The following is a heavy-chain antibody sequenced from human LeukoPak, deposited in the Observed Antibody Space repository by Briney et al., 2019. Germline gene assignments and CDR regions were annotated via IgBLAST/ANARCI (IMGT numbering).Heavy chain of an antibody. D-gene: IGHD3-22*01. V-gene: IGHV1-8*03. Sequence: ASVKVSCKASGSTFTSYDINWVRQATGQGLEWMGWMNPNSGNTGYAQKFQGRVTITRNTSISTAYMELSSLRSEDTAVYYCARGGIYDDDAFDIWGQGTMVTVSS. J-gene: IGHJ3*02. CDR2: MNPNSGNT. CDR3: ARGGIYDDDAFDI. CDR1: GSTFTSYD.